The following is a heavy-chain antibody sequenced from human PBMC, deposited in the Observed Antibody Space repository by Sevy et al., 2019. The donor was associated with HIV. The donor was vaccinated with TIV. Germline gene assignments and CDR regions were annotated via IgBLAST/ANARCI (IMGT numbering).Heavy chain of an antibody. CDR3: AKDGGYGNYYALHFDK. J-gene: IGHJ4*02. D-gene: IGHD2-2*01. CDR2: ISYDATSR. CDR1: GFTFNNYA. Sequence: GGSLRLSCAASGFTFNNYAMHWVRQAPGKGLEWVAVISYDATSRYYADSMKGRFTISRDNFRHILYLQMSGLRTDDTAVYYCAKDGGYGNYYALHFDKWGQGSLVTVSS. V-gene: IGHV3-30*14.